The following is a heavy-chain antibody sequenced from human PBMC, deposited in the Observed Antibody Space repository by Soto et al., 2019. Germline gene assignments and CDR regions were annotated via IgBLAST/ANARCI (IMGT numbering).Heavy chain of an antibody. Sequence: ASVKVSCKASGYTFTSYYMHWVRQAPGQGLEWMGIINPSGGSTSYAQKFQGRVTMTRDTSTSTVYMELSSLRSEDTAVYYCAREEGGYCSSTSCYSPRYYYYYGMDVWGQGTAVTVSS. D-gene: IGHD2-2*02. CDR1: GYTFTSYY. V-gene: IGHV1-46*01. J-gene: IGHJ6*02. CDR3: AREEGGYCSSTSCYSPRYYYYYGMDV. CDR2: INPSGGST.